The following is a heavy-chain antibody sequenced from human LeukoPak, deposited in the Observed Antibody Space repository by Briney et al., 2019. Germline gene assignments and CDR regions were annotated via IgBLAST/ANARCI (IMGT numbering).Heavy chain of an antibody. CDR3: AKARSGWAWFDP. CDR1: EFPFSTYA. Sequence: GGSLRLSCAASEFPFSTYAMSWVRQAPGKGLECVSSISGSGDSTYYADSVQGRFTISRDNSKNPRYLQINSLGAEDTAVYYCAKARSGWAWFDPLGQGTLVSVSS. J-gene: IGHJ5*02. CDR2: ISGSGDST. D-gene: IGHD6-19*01. V-gene: IGHV3-23*01.